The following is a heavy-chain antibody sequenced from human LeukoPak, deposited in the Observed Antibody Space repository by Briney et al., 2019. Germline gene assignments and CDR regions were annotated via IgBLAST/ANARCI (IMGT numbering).Heavy chain of an antibody. J-gene: IGHJ4*02. Sequence: PSETLSLTCAVYGGSFSGYYWSWIRQPPGKGLEWIGEINHSGSTNYNPSLKSRVTISVDTSKNQFSLKLSSVTAADTAVYYCARAGYSGYDGRLLDYWGQGTLVTVSS. CDR1: GGSFSGYY. D-gene: IGHD5-12*01. V-gene: IGHV4-34*01. CDR3: ARAGYSGYDGRLLDY. CDR2: INHSGST.